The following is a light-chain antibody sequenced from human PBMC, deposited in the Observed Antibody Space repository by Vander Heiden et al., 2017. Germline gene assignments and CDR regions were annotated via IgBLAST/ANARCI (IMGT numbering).Light chain of an antibody. CDR1: QGISSY. Sequence: IQLTQSPSSLSASVGDRVTITCRASQGISSYLAWYQQKPGKAPKLLLYAASTLQSGVPSRFSGSGSGTDFTLTISSLQPEDFATYYCQQLNSYPRTFGPGTKVDIK. J-gene: IGKJ3*01. V-gene: IGKV1-9*01. CDR3: QQLNSYPRT. CDR2: AAS.